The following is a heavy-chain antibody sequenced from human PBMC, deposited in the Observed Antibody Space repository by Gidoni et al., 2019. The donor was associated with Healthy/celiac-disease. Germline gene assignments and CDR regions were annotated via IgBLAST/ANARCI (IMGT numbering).Heavy chain of an antibody. V-gene: IGHV4-38-2*01. Sequence: QVQLQESGPGLVKPSETLSLPCAVSGYSISSGYYWGWIRQPPGKGLEWIGSSYHSGSTYYNPSLKSRVTISVDTSKNQFSLKLSSVTAADTAVYYCARGGGLRRLYYYGMDVWGQGTTVTVSS. CDR3: ARGGGLRRLYYYGMDV. CDR1: GYSISSGYY. D-gene: IGHD4-17*01. J-gene: IGHJ6*02. CDR2: SYHSGST.